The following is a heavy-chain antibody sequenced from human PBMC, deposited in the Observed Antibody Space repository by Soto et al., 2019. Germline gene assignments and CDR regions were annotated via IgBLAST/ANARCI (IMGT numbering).Heavy chain of an antibody. Sequence: SETLSLTCTVSGGSVSSGSYYWSWIRQPPGKGLEWIGYIYYSGSTNYNHSLKSRVTISVDTSKNQFSLKLSSVTAADTAVYYCAGGYCSGGSCYSEDYYYGMDVWGQGTTVTVSS. CDR2: IYYSGST. D-gene: IGHD2-15*01. CDR1: GGSVSSGSYY. J-gene: IGHJ6*02. V-gene: IGHV4-61*01. CDR3: AGGYCSGGSCYSEDYYYGMDV.